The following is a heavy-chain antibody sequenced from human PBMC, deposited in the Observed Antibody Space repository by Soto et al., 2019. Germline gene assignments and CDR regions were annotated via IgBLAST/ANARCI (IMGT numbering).Heavy chain of an antibody. CDR3: ARVLAARASRDFDY. Sequence: QVQLQQWGAGLLKPSETLSLTCAVYGGSFSTDYWSWIRQPPGKGLEWIGEINPSGGTNYNPSLKSRVTISVATSNNQFSLKLSSVTAADTAVYYCARVLAARASRDFDYWGQGTLVTVSS. CDR1: GGSFSTDY. CDR2: INPSGGT. V-gene: IGHV4-34*01. D-gene: IGHD6-6*01. J-gene: IGHJ4*02.